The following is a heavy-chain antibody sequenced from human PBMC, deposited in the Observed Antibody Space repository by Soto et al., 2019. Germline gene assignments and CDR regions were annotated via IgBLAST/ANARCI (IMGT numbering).Heavy chain of an antibody. Sequence: PSETLSLTCAVSGGSISSSNWWSWVRQPPGKGLEWIGEIYHSGSTNYNPSLKSRVTISVDTSKNQFSLKLSSVTAADTAVYYCARHSNEYRKSLDYWGQGTLVTLSS. CDR2: IYHSGST. CDR1: GGSISSSNW. D-gene: IGHD6-13*01. J-gene: IGHJ4*02. CDR3: ARHSNEYRKSLDY. V-gene: IGHV4-4*02.